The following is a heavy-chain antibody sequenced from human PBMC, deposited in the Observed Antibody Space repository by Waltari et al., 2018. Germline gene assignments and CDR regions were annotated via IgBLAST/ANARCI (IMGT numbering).Heavy chain of an antibody. CDR3: ARVRWNPEYYFDY. Sequence: QVQLQESGPGLVKPSQILSLTCTVSGGSISSGGYYWSWIRQHPGKGLEWIGYTYYSGSTHYNPTLKSLVTISVDTSKNQFSLKLSSVTAADTAVYYCARVRWNPEYYFDYWGQGTLVTVSS. J-gene: IGHJ4*02. D-gene: IGHD1-1*01. CDR2: TYYSGST. V-gene: IGHV4-31*01. CDR1: GGSISSGGYY.